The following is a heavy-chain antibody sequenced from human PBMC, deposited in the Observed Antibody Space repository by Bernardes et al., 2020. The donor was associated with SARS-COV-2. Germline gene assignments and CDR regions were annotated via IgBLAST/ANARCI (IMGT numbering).Heavy chain of an antibody. J-gene: IGHJ6*02. D-gene: IGHD2-15*01. CDR3: ARKLGYCSGGSCYYYGMDV. CDR2: IYYSGST. Sequence: SETLSLTCTVSGGSISSSSYYWGWIRQPPGKGLEWIGSIYYSGSTYYNPSLKSRVTISVDTSKNQFSLKLSSVTAADTAVYYCARKLGYCSGGSCYYYGMDVWGQGTTVTVSS. CDR1: GGSISSSSYY. V-gene: IGHV4-39*01.